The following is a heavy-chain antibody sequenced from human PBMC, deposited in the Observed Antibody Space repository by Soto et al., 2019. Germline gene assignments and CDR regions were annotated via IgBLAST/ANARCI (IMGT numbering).Heavy chain of an antibody. V-gene: IGHV3-48*01. CDR2: ISSSSSTI. D-gene: IGHD3-10*01. Sequence: GGFLRLSCAASGFTFSSYSMNWVRQAPGKGLEWVSYISSSSSTIYYADSVKGRFTISRDNAKNSLYLQMNSLRAEDTAVYYCARDKGDYYGSGPLGYWGQGTLVTVSS. J-gene: IGHJ4*02. CDR1: GFTFSSYS. CDR3: ARDKGDYYGSGPLGY.